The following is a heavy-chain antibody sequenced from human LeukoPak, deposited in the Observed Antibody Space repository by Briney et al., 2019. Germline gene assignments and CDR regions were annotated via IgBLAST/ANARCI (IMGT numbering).Heavy chain of an antibody. CDR2: ISSSGSTI. CDR3: ARAFVWNGYYFDY. J-gene: IGHJ4*02. V-gene: IGHV3-48*03. Sequence: QAGGSLRLSCAASGFTFSSYEMNWVRQAPGKGLEWVSYISSSGSTIYYADSVKGRFTISRDDAKNSLYLQMNSLRAEDTAVYYCARAFVWNGYYFDYWGQGTLVTVSS. D-gene: IGHD1-1*01. CDR1: GFTFSSYE.